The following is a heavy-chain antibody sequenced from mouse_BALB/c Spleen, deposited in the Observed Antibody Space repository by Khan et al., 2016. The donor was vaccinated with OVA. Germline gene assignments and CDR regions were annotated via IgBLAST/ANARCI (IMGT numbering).Heavy chain of an antibody. V-gene: IGHV2-6-1*01. CDR2: IWNDGNT. CDR3: ARQPYYHYNIMDY. D-gene: IGHD2-10*01. CDR1: GFSLTNYG. Sequence: VMLVESGPGLVAPSQSLSITCTISGFSLTNYGVHWVRQLPGKGLEWLVVIWNDGNTAYNSALKSSLTISKDNSKCQVFLKMNSLQTDDTAMYFCARQPYYHYNIMDYWGQGTSVTVSS. J-gene: IGHJ4*01.